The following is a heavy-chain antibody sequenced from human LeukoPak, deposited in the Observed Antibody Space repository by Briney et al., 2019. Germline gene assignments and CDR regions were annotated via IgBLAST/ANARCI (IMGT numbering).Heavy chain of an antibody. CDR2: IYYSGST. V-gene: IGHV4-59*01. CDR1: GGSISSYY. D-gene: IGHD2-21*01. J-gene: IGHJ4*02. CDR3: AASQGVVFDY. Sequence: PSETLSLTCTVSGGSISSYYWSWIRQPPGKGLEWIGYIYYSGSTNYNPSLKSRVTISVDTSKNQFSLKLSSVTAADTAVYYCAASQGVVFDYWGQGTLVTVSS.